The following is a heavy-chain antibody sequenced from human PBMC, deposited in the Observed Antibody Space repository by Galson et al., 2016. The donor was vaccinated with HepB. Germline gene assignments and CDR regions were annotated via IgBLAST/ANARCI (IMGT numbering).Heavy chain of an antibody. Sequence: SLRLSCAASGFTFSTYAMSWVRQAPGKGLEWVSAIGGSGAGTYDAGSVRGRFTISRDNSKHTLYLQVNSLRAEDTAVYYCAKGYGLWDYWGQGTLVTVSS. CDR1: GFTFSTYA. J-gene: IGHJ4*02. V-gene: IGHV3-23*01. CDR2: IGGSGAGT. CDR3: AKGYGLWDY. D-gene: IGHD5-18*01.